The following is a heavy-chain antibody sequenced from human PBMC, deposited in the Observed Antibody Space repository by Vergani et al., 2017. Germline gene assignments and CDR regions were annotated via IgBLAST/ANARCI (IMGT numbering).Heavy chain of an antibody. CDR2: ISYDGSNK. CDR1: GYTFTGYY. J-gene: IGHJ4*02. CDR3: AKAAVGGGYPFDY. D-gene: IGHD1-26*01. Sequence: QVQLVQSGAEVKKPGASVKVSCKASGYTFTGYYMHWVRQAPGKGLEWVAVISYDGSNKYYADSVKGRFTISRDNSKNTLYLQMNSLRAEDTAVYYCAKAAVGGGYPFDYWGQGTLVTVSS. V-gene: IGHV3-30*18.